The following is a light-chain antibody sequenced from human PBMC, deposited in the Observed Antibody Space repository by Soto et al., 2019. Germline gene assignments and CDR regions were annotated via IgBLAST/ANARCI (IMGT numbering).Light chain of an antibody. Sequence: EIVMTQSPAALSVSPGERTTLSCGATRSVSSYLAWYQQKPGQAPRLLIYDASNRATGIPARFSGSGSGTDFTLTISSLEPEDFAVYYCQQRSNWPWTFGQGTKVDIK. V-gene: IGKV3-11*01. CDR1: RSVSSY. CDR3: QQRSNWPWT. J-gene: IGKJ1*01. CDR2: DAS.